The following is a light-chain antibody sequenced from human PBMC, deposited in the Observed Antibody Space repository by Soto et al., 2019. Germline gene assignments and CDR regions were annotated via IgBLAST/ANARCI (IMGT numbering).Light chain of an antibody. J-gene: IGKJ3*01. V-gene: IGKV3-15*01. CDR1: QNIHNH. CDR3: HQYNSWPRGT. Sequence: DKLMSQSPATLSVSPGERVTLSCRASQNIHNHMSWFLQKPGQTPRLLIYDAIIRAPDVPARFSGSWSGTEFTLTINSLQSEDFAVYYCHQYNSWPRGTFGPGTKVEIK. CDR2: DAI.